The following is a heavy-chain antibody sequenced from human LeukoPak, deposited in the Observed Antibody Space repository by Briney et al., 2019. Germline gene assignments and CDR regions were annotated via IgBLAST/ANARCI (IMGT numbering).Heavy chain of an antibody. V-gene: IGHV4-39*01. CDR1: GGSISSSSYY. Sequence: QTSETLSLTCTVSGGSISSSSYYWGWIRQPPGKGLEWIGSIYYSGSTYYNPSLKSRVTISVDTSKNQFSLKLSSVTAADTAVYYCARGRGYYDYVWGSYRFYYWGQGTLVTVSS. CDR2: IYYSGST. CDR3: ARGRGYYDYVWGSYRFYY. D-gene: IGHD3-16*02. J-gene: IGHJ4*02.